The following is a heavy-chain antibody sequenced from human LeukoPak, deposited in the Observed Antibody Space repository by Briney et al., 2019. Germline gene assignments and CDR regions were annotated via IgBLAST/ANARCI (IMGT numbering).Heavy chain of an antibody. CDR2: IWYGGSNK. V-gene: IGHV3-33*06. Sequence: GGSLRLSCAASGFTFSTYGMHWVRQAPGKGLEWVAVIWYGGSNKYYADSVKGRFTISRDNSKNTLYLQMNSLRAEDTAVYYCAKAAGASWDYYDSSGDADYFDYWGQGTLVTVSS. CDR3: AKAAGASWDYYDSSGDADYFDY. J-gene: IGHJ4*02. D-gene: IGHD3-22*01. CDR1: GFTFSTYG.